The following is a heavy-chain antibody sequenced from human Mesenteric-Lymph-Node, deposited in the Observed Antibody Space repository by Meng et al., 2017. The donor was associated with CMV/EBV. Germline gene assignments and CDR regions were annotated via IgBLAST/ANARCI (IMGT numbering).Heavy chain of an antibody. Sequence: GESLKISCAASGFTFDDYGMSWVRQAPGKGLEWVANIKQDGSEEYYVDSVKGRFTISRDNAKNSLYLEMNSLRAEDTAVYYCARCRGDDYSDYWGQGTLVTVSS. V-gene: IGHV3-7*01. CDR3: ARCRGDDYSDY. J-gene: IGHJ4*02. D-gene: IGHD3-10*01. CDR2: IKQDGSEE. CDR1: GFTFDDYG.